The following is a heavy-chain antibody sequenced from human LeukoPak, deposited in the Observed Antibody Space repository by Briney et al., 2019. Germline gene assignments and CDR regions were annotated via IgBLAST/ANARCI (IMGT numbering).Heavy chain of an antibody. CDR2: FDPEDGET. CDR3: ATDNEYFDY. V-gene: IGHV1-24*01. D-gene: IGHD6-6*01. CDR1: GYTLTELS. Sequence: ASVTVSCRVSGYTLTELSMHWVRQAPGKGLEWMGGFDPEDGETIYAQKFQGRVTMTEGTSTDTAYMELSGLRSEDTAVYYCATDNEYFDYWGQGTLVTVSS. J-gene: IGHJ4*02.